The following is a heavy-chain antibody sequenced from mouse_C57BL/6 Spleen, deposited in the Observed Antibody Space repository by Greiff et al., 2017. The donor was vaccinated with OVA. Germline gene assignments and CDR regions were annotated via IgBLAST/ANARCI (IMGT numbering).Heavy chain of an antibody. D-gene: IGHD2-5*01. J-gene: IGHJ3*01. CDR1: GYTFTSYW. Sequence: QVQLQQPGAELVKPGASVKMSCKASGYTFTSYWITWVKQRPGQGLEWIGDIYPGSGSTNYNEKFKSKATLTVDTSSSTAYMQLSSLTSEDSAVYYCARPDSNYGGWFAYWGQGTLVTVSA. CDR3: ARPDSNYGGWFAY. V-gene: IGHV1-55*01. CDR2: IYPGSGST.